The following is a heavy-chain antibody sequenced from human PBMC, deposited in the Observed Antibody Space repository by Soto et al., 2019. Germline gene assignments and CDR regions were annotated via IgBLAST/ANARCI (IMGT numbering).Heavy chain of an antibody. CDR3: ARERKQYYDILTGPMDAFDI. V-gene: IGHV1-69*13. D-gene: IGHD3-9*01. CDR2: IIPIFGTA. J-gene: IGHJ3*02. Sequence: SVKGSCKASGGTLSSYTISWGRQAPGQGLEWMGRIIPIFGTANYAQKFQGRVAITADESTSTAYMELSSLRSEDTAVYYCARERKQYYDILTGPMDAFDIWGQGTMVTVSS. CDR1: GGTLSSYT.